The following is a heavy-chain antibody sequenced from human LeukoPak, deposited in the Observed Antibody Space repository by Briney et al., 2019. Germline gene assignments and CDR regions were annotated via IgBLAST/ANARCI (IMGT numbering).Heavy chain of an antibody. CDR2: VNTVSSYI. J-gene: IGHJ4*02. CDR1: GFTFRDYS. CDR3: ARLRRNSDRSDFFYYYDH. Sequence: PGGSLRLSCAASGFTFRDYSMNWVRQAPGKGLGWVASVNTVSSYIYYADSMRGRFTISRDNAKNSLFLQMNSLRAEDTAVYYCARLRRNSDRSDFFYYYDHWGQGTLVTVSS. D-gene: IGHD3-22*01. V-gene: IGHV3-21*01.